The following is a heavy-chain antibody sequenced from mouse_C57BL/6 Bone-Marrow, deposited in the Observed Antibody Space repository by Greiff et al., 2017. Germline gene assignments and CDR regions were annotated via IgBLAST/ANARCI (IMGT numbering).Heavy chain of an antibody. CDR2: INPNNGGT. Sequence: VESGASVKISCKASGYTFTDYYMNWVKQSHGKSLEWIGDINPNNGGTSYNQKLKGKATLTVDKSSSTAYMELRSLTSEDSAVYYCARDYYGSSWYFDYWGQGTILTVSS. CDR1: GYTFTDYY. J-gene: IGHJ2*01. CDR3: ARDYYGSSWYFDY. V-gene: IGHV1-26*01. D-gene: IGHD1-1*01.